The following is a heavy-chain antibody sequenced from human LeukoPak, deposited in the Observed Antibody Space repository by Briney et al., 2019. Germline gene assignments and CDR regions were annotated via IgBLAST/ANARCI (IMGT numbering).Heavy chain of an antibody. CDR3: ARDFEAVLMVYATYYFDY. D-gene: IGHD2-8*01. CDR2: ISYDGSNK. J-gene: IGHJ4*02. Sequence: PGGSLRLSCAASGFTFSSYAMHWVRQPPGKGLEWVAVISYDGSNKYYADSVKGRFTISRDNSKNTLYLQMNSLRAEDTAAYYCARDFEAVLMVYATYYFDYWGQGTLVTVSS. V-gene: IGHV3-30-3*01. CDR1: GFTFSSYA.